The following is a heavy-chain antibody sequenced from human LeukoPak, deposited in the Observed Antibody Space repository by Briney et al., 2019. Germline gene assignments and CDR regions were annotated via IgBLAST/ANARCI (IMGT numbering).Heavy chain of an antibody. V-gene: IGHV3-7*01. CDR1: GFTFSSYW. J-gene: IGHJ4*01. Sequence: GGSLRLSCAVSGFTFSSYWMNWVRQAPGKGLEWVASIRQDGGEKSYVDSVKGRFTLSRDNTKNSLYPQMSSLRAEDTAVYYCARDGTAAGLYLDLWGQGTLVTVSS. D-gene: IGHD6-13*01. CDR3: ARDGTAAGLYLDL. CDR2: IRQDGGEK.